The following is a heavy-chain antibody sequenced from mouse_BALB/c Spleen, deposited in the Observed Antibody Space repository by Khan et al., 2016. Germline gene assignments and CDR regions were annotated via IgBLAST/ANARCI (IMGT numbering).Heavy chain of an antibody. Sequence: EVQLQESGPGLVKPSQSLSLTCTVTGYSITSDYAWNWFRQFPGNKLEWMGYISYSGSTRYYPSLKSRISITRDTSRNQFFLQLNSVTTEDTATYYCAITPTAYYAMDYWGQGTSVTVSS. D-gene: IGHD1-2*01. CDR1: GYSITSDYA. V-gene: IGHV3-2*02. J-gene: IGHJ4*01. CDR2: ISYSGST. CDR3: AITPTAYYAMDY.